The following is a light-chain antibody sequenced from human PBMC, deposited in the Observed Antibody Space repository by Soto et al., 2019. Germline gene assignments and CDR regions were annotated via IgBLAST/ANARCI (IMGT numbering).Light chain of an antibody. V-gene: IGLV3-21*04. CDR2: YDS. Sequence: SYELTQPPSVLVAPGKTARITCGGNNIGSKSVHWYQQKPGQAPVLVISYDSDRPSGIPERFSGSNSGNTATLTISRVEAGDEADYYCQVWDSSSDHPVVFGGGTKLTVL. J-gene: IGLJ2*01. CDR3: QVWDSSSDHPVV. CDR1: NIGSKS.